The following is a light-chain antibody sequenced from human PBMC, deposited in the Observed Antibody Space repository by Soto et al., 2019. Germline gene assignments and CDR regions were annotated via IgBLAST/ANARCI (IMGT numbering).Light chain of an antibody. CDR1: SNNVGGYNY. Sequence: QSALTQPRSVSGSPGQSVTISCTGASNNVGGYNYVSWYQHHPGKVPQLIIYDVTKRPSGVPDRFSGSKSGNTASLTISGLQVEDEADDYCCSYAGTYTWLFGGGTKVTVL. J-gene: IGLJ2*01. CDR3: CSYAGTYTWL. CDR2: DVT. V-gene: IGLV2-11*01.